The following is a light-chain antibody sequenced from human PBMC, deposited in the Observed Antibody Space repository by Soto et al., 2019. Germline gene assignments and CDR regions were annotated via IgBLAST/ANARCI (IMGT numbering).Light chain of an antibody. CDR3: QQYYSSPFT. CDR1: QSILYSTNNKNY. Sequence: DIVMTQSPDSLAVSLGERATINCKSSQSILYSTNNKNYLAWYQQRPGQPPRLLIHWASTRESGVPDRFSSSGSGTDFTLTISSLQAEDVAVYYCQQYYSSPFTFGPGTKVDIK. J-gene: IGKJ3*01. CDR2: WAS. V-gene: IGKV4-1*01.